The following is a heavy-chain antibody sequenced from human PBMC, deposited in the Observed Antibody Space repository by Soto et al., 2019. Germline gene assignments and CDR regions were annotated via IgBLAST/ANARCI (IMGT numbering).Heavy chain of an antibody. V-gene: IGHV1-69*06. D-gene: IGHD1-26*01. J-gene: IGHJ6*02. CDR3: ARPANIAGRAGDHYYYYGMDV. CDR2: IVPVFGSV. CDR1: EGSFSNYA. Sequence: QVQLVQSGAEVKKPGSSVKVSCKTSEGSFSNYAISWVRQAPGQGLEWMGGIVPVFGSVKYAQNFHGRVTLTADTETTTAYMGLSSLRSDDTAVYYCARPANIAGRAGDHYYYYGMDVWGQGTTVTVAS.